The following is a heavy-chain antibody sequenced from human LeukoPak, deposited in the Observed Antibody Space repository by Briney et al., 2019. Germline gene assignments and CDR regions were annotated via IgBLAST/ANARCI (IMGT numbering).Heavy chain of an antibody. V-gene: IGHV3-11*04. CDR2: ISSSGSTI. D-gene: IGHD3-22*01. Sequence: GGSLRLSCAASGFTFSDYYMSWIRQAPGKGLEWVSYISSSGSTIYYADSVKGRFTISRDNAKNSLYLQMNSLRAEDTAVYYCARDSGDSSGYYYGLYYYYGMDVWGQGTTVTVSS. CDR3: ARDSGDSSGYYYGLYYYYGMDV. CDR1: GFTFSDYY. J-gene: IGHJ6*02.